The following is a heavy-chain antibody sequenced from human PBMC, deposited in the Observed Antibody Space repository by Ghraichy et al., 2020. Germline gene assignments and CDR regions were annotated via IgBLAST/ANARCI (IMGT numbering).Heavy chain of an antibody. D-gene: IGHD3-10*01. V-gene: IGHV1-18*01. CDR3: ARTMVRGAPPWYFDY. J-gene: IGHJ4*02. CDR1: REHVRTPG. CDR2: ISAYSGNT. Sequence: ASVKVSCKIGREHVRTPGMSWDRESRGQGEEWMGWISAYSGNTNYPQKLQGRVTMTTDTSTSTAYMELRSLRSDDTAVYYCARTMVRGAPPWYFDYWGQGAPVTVSS.